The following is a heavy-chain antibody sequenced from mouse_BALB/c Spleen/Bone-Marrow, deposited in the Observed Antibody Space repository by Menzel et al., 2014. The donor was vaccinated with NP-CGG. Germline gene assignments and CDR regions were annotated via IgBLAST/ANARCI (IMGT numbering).Heavy chain of an antibody. Sequence: EVKLRESGGGLVKPGGSLKLSCAASGFTFSSYAMSGVRQTPEKRLEWVASISSGGSTYYPDSVKGRFTISRDNARNILYLQMSSLRSEDTAMYYCARGRDYGSSYDAMDYWGQGTSVTVSS. CDR2: ISSGGST. J-gene: IGHJ4*01. CDR3: ARGRDYGSSYDAMDY. D-gene: IGHD1-1*01. CDR1: GFTFSSYA. V-gene: IGHV5-6-5*01.